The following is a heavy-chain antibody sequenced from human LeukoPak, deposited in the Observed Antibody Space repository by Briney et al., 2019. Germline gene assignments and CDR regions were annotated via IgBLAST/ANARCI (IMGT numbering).Heavy chain of an antibody. CDR2: IYYSGST. D-gene: IGHD6-13*01. CDR3: ASIGRIAAAGQRYFQH. CDR1: GDSISSSSYY. Sequence: SETLSLTCTVSGDSISSSSYYWSWIRQPPGKGLEWIGYIYYSGSTNYNPSLKRRVTLSVDTSKNQFSLKLSSVTAADTAVYYCASIGRIAAAGQRYFQHWGQGTLVTVSS. V-gene: IGHV4-61*01. J-gene: IGHJ1*01.